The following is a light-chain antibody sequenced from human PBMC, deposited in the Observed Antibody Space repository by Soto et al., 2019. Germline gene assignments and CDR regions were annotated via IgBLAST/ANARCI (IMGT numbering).Light chain of an antibody. CDR3: SSKRGSTGV. CDR2: DVS. Sequence: QSALTQPASVSGSPGQTITISCTGTSSDVGGYDYVSWHQQHPGKAPKLMIYDVSKRPSGVSNRFSGSKSGNTASLTISGLQAEDEADYYCSSKRGSTGVFGTGIKVTVL. J-gene: IGLJ1*01. CDR1: SSDVGGYDY. V-gene: IGLV2-14*01.